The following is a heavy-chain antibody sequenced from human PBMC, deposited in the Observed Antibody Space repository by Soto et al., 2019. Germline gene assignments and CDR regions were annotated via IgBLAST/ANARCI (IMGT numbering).Heavy chain of an antibody. Sequence: GASVEVSCEASGYTFTGYYVHSVGQAPGRGLEWWGWINPNDGGTNYAQNFHDRVTMTSDTSVTRAYMQLSRLTSADTAVFFCARESYSGSFDPWGQGPMMTVYS. CDR2: INPNDGGT. D-gene: IGHD1-26*01. CDR3: ARESYSGSFDP. V-gene: IGHV1-2*02. J-gene: IGHJ5*02. CDR1: GYTFTGYY.